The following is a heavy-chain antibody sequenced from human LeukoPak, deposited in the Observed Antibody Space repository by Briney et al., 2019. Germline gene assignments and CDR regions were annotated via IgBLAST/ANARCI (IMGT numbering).Heavy chain of an antibody. CDR3: SRGQRRLQDY. CDR1: GGSVSSDSYF. CDR2: IYYSGST. Sequence: PSETLSLTCTVSGGSVSSDSYFWIWIRQPPGKGLEWIGYIYYSGSTNYNPSLKSRVTISLDTSKSQISLKLSSVTAADTAVYYCSRGQRRLQDYWGRGTLVTVSS. J-gene: IGHJ4*02. V-gene: IGHV4-61*01.